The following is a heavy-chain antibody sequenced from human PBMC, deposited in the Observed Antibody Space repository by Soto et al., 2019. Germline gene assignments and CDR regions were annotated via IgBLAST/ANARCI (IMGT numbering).Heavy chain of an antibody. Sequence: GASVEVSCKASGGGNLRDYRTTWGRRAPGQGLEWMAVINPKLGSANYAQKFQGRVTVTRDTSTSTVFMELSSLHSDDTAVYYCARDLFAANYWGQGPLVTVSS. J-gene: IGHJ4*02. V-gene: IGHV1-69*10. CDR2: INPKLGSA. D-gene: IGHD2-15*01. CDR3: ARDLFAANY. CDR1: GGGNLRDYR.